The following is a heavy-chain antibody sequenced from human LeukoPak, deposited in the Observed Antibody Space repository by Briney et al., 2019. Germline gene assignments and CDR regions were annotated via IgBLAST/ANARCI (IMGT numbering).Heavy chain of an antibody. CDR3: AREYCSGGICYAYFDY. CDR1: GYSFTGYY. CDR2: INPNSGDT. J-gene: IGHJ4*02. D-gene: IGHD2-15*01. Sequence: GASVKVSCKASGYSFTGYYMHWVRQAPGQGLEWMGRINPNSGDTSYAQKFQGRVTVTRDTSISTAYMELSRLRSDDTAVYYCAREYCSGGICYAYFDYSGQGTLVTVSS. V-gene: IGHV1-2*06.